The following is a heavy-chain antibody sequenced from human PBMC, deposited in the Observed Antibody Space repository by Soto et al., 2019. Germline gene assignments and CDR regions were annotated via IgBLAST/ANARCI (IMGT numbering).Heavy chain of an antibody. V-gene: IGHV3-30*03. D-gene: IGHD3-22*01. CDR3: ARWVGGSMFDNSGKYDS. CDR2: IAYDGSKT. J-gene: IGHJ5*01. Sequence: QVQLVESGGGVVQPGRSLRLTCAAYGFTFSSNGMHWVRQAPGKGLEWVALIAYDGSKTYYGDSVRGRFTISRDNSENTLFLQMNSLRAEDTAVYYCARWVGGSMFDNSGKYDSWGQGTLVTVSS. CDR1: GFTFSSNG.